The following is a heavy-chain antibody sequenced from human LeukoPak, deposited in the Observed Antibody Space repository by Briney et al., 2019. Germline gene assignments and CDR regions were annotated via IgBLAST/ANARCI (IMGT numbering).Heavy chain of an antibody. V-gene: IGHV3-48*03. J-gene: IGHJ6*03. D-gene: IGHD6-19*01. Sequence: GGSLRLSCAASGFTSSSYKMNWVRHAPGEWLEWVSYISSSGSTIYYADSVKGRFTISRDNSKNSLYLQMNRLRVEDTAVYYCARVRGWYKLTYSMDVWGKGTTVSISS. CDR2: ISSSGSTI. CDR1: GFTSSSYK. CDR3: ARVRGWYKLTYSMDV.